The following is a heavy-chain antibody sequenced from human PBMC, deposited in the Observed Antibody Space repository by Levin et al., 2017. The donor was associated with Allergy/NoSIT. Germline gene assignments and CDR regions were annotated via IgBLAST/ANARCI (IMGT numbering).Heavy chain of an antibody. CDR3: VRGRPAVDNFYYNYDGMDA. CDR1: GFSFNNYW. Sequence: GASVKVSCAASGFSFNNYWMHWVRQAPGKGLVWVARVHSDGTRRSYADSVKGRLTISRDNTKNTLYLDMHSLRADDTAVYYCVRGRPAVDNFYYNYDGMDAWGQGTMVTVSS. CDR2: VHSDGTRR. D-gene: IGHD6-19*01. V-gene: IGHV3-74*01. J-gene: IGHJ6*02.